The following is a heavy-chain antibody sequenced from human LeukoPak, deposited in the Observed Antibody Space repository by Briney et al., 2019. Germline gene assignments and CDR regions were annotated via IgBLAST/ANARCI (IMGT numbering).Heavy chain of an antibody. CDR1: GGPIHSIHW. D-gene: IGHD3-10*01. V-gene: IGHV4-4*03. CDR3: ARDYRGTGSYFDY. CDR2: IYHSGSI. Sequence: PETLVLTCPGSGGPIHSIHWGLCLPHPPAGPVECIGEIYHSGSINYNPSLKSRVTISVDKSKNQLSLKLSSVTAADTAVYYCARDYRGTGSYFDYWGQGTLVTVYS. J-gene: IGHJ4*02.